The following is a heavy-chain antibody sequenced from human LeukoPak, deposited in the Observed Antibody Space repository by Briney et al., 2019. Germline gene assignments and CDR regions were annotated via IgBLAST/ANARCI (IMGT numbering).Heavy chain of an antibody. CDR2: ISTSSSYI. V-gene: IGHV3-21*01. D-gene: IGHD6-13*01. J-gene: IGHJ4*02. Sequence: GGSLRLSCAASGFTFSSYSMTWVRQAPGKGLEWVSSISTSSSYIYYADSVKGRFTISRDNAKNSLYLQMNSLRAEDTAVYYCARDGTYSSRYFDYWGQGTLVTVSS. CDR1: GFTFSSYS. CDR3: ARDGTYSSRYFDY.